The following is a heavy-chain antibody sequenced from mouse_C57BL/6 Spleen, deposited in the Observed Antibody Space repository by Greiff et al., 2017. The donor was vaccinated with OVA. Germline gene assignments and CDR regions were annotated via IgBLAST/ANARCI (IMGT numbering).Heavy chain of an antibody. CDR3: ASLGPTTVDVYFDY. J-gene: IGHJ2*01. V-gene: IGHV1-26*01. Sequence: EVQLQQSGPELVKPGASVKISCKASGYTFTDYYMNWVKQSHGKSLEWIGDINPNNGGTSYNQKFKGKATLTVDKSSSTAYMELRSLTSEDSAVYYCASLGPTTVDVYFDYWGQGTTLTVSS. CDR1: GYTFTDYY. D-gene: IGHD1-1*01. CDR2: INPNNGGT.